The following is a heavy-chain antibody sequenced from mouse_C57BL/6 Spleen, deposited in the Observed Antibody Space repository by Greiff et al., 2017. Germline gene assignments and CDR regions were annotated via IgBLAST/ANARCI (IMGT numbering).Heavy chain of an antibody. Sequence: QVQLQQPGAELVMPGASVKLSCKASGYTFTSYWMHWVKQRPGQGLEWIGEIDPSASYTNYNQKFKGKSTLTVDKSSSTAYMQLSSLTSEDSAVYYCARRRVDSSGYGFAYWGQGTLVTVSA. D-gene: IGHD3-2*02. V-gene: IGHV1-69*01. CDR3: ARRRVDSSGYGFAY. CDR1: GYTFTSYW. CDR2: IDPSASYT. J-gene: IGHJ3*01.